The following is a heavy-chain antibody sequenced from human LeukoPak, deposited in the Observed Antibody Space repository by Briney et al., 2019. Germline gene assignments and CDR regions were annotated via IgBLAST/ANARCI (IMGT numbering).Heavy chain of an antibody. V-gene: IGHV4-4*02. D-gene: IGHD6-13*01. CDR3: ARGLVAAGTGY. CDR2: IYHSGST. CDR1: GGSTSSGNW. J-gene: IGHJ4*02. Sequence: PSGTLSLTCAVSGGSTSSGNWWSWVRQPPGKGLEWIGQIYHSGSTNYNPSLKSRVTISVEKSKNQFSLNLTSVTAADTAVYYCARGLVAAGTGYWGQGTLVTVSS.